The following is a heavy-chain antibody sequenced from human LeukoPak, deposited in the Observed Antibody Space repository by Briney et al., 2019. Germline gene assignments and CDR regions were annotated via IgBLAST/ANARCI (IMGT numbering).Heavy chain of an antibody. CDR3: AKDLPFQAYSSSPAETDY. CDR1: GFTFSSYA. CDR2: ISYDGSNK. Sequence: GGSLRLSCAASGFTFSSYAMHWVRQAPGKGLEWVAVISYDGSNKYYADSVKGRFTISRDNSKNTLYLQMNSLRAEDTAVYYCAKDLPFQAYSSSPAETDYWGQGTLVTVSS. J-gene: IGHJ4*02. V-gene: IGHV3-30-3*01. D-gene: IGHD6-6*01.